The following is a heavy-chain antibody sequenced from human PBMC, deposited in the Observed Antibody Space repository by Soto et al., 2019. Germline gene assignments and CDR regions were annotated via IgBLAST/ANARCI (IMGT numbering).Heavy chain of an antibody. Sequence: SGPTLVNPTQTLTLTCSFSGFSLTSSGVGVGWFRQPPGKALEWLGLIYWNDDDRYRASLHSRLTITKDTSKNQVVLTMTNMDPVDKAAFYCAHRPGGSGFRYYFDYWGKGTLVTVSS. CDR2: IYWNDDD. CDR1: GFSLTSSGVG. J-gene: IGHJ4*02. V-gene: IGHV2-5*01. D-gene: IGHD6-19*01. CDR3: AHRPGGSGFRYYFDY.